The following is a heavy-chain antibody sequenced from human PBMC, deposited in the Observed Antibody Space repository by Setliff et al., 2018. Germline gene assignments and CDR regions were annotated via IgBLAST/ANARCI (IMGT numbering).Heavy chain of an antibody. D-gene: IGHD6-19*01. CDR3: ARGGIAVAGTPD. V-gene: IGHV1-3*01. J-gene: IGHJ4*02. CDR2: INAGNGNT. CDR1: GYTFTSYA. Sequence: VASVKVSCQASGYTFTSYAMHWVRQAPGQRLEWMGWINAGNGNTKYSQKFQGRVTITRDTSASTAYMELSSLRSEDTAVYYCARGGIAVAGTPDWGQGTLVTVSS.